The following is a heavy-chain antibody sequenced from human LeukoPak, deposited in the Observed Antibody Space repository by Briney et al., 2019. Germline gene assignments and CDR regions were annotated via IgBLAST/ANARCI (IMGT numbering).Heavy chain of an antibody. CDR2: IYYSGST. Sequence: PSETLSLTCTVSGGSISSSSYYWGWIRQPPGKGLEWIGSIYYSGSTYYNPSLKSRVTISADTSKNQFSLKLSSVTAADTAVYYCARQLNEVGKWFDPWGQGTLVTVSS. CDR3: ARQLNEVGKWFDP. V-gene: IGHV4-39*01. J-gene: IGHJ5*02. D-gene: IGHD7-27*01. CDR1: GGSISSSSYY.